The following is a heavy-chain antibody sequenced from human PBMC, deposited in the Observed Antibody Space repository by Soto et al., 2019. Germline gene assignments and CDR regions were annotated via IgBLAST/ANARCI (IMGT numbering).Heavy chain of an antibody. J-gene: IGHJ6*02. Sequence: GASVKVSCKASGYTFTSYGISWVRQAPGQGLEWMGWISAYNGNTNYAQKLQGRVTMTTDTSTSTAYMELRSLRSDDTAVYYCARARYYYGSGSYYSFDYYYGMDVWGQGTTVTVSS. CDR1: GYTFTSYG. CDR3: ARARYYYGSGSYYSFDYYYGMDV. CDR2: ISAYNGNT. V-gene: IGHV1-18*04. D-gene: IGHD3-10*01.